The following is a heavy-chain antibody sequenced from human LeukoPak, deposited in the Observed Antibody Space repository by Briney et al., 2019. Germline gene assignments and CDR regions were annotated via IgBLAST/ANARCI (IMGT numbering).Heavy chain of an antibody. J-gene: IGHJ4*02. D-gene: IGHD3-22*01. Sequence: PSETLSLTCTVSGGSISRYYWSWIRQPPGKGLEWIGYIYYSGSTNYNPSLKSRVTISVDTSKNQFSLKLSSVTAADTAVYYCARAPWYDSSGLDYWGQGTLVTVSS. CDR2: IYYSGST. CDR3: ARAPWYDSSGLDY. V-gene: IGHV4-59*01. CDR1: GGSISRYY.